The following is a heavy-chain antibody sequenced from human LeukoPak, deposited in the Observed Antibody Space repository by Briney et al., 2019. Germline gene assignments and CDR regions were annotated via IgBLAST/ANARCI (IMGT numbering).Heavy chain of an antibody. Sequence: SGTLSLTCTVSGGSISSSSYYWSWIRQPPGKGLEWIGYIYYSGSTNYNPSLKSRVTISVDTSKNQFSLKLSSVTAADTAVYYCAREGSPWGQGTLVTVSS. CDR1: GGSISSSSYY. CDR3: AREGSP. V-gene: IGHV4-61*01. CDR2: IYYSGST. J-gene: IGHJ5*02.